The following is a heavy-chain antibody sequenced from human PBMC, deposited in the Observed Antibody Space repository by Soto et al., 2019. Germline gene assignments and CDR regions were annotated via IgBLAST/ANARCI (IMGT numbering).Heavy chain of an antibody. Sequence: GASVKVSCKASGYTFTSYGISWVRQAPGQGLEWMGWISAYNGNTNYAQKLQGRVTMTTDTSTSTAYMELRSLRSDDTAVYYCARDRSPIPPYYDFWSGPLGMDVWGQGTTVTVSS. D-gene: IGHD3-3*01. CDR2: ISAYNGNT. CDR1: GYTFTSYG. V-gene: IGHV1-18*01. CDR3: ARDRSPIPPYYDFWSGPLGMDV. J-gene: IGHJ6*02.